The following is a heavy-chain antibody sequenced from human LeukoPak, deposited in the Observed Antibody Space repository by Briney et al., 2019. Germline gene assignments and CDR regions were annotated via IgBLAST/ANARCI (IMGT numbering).Heavy chain of an antibody. Sequence: SETLSLTCTVSGGSISSYYWSWIRQPAGKGLEWIGRIYTSGSTNYNPSLKSRVTISVDKSKNQFSLKLSSVTAADTAVYYCARRDSGYDYFYYYYYYYMDVWGKGTTVTVSS. CDR2: IYTSGST. D-gene: IGHD5-12*01. J-gene: IGHJ6*03. V-gene: IGHV4-4*07. CDR3: ARRDSGYDYFYYYYYYYMDV. CDR1: GGSISSYY.